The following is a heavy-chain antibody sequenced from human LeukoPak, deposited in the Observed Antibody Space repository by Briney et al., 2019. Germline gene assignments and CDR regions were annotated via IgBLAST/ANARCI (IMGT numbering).Heavy chain of an antibody. V-gene: IGHV3-23*01. Sequence: GGSLRLSCGASGFTFSSYGMHWVRQAPGKGLEWVSAISGSGVTTYYADSVKGRFTISRDNSKHTLYLQMNSLRAEDTAVYYCSKWKAIVLVPAARSPIDYWGQGTLVTVSS. CDR3: SKWKAIVLVPAARSPIDY. CDR1: GFTFSSYG. D-gene: IGHD2-2*01. CDR2: ISGSGVTT. J-gene: IGHJ4*02.